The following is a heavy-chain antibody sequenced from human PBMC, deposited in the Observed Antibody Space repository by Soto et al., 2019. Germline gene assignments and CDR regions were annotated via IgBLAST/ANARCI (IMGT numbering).Heavy chain of an antibody. CDR2: ISSSSSTI. CDR1: GFSFSSYA. CDR3: ARDAPPDDY. Sequence: PGGSLRLSCSGSGFSFSSYAMIWVRQAPGKGLEWVSYISSSSSTIYYADSVKGRFTISRDNAKNSLYLQMNSLRDEDTAVYYCARDAPPDDYWGQGTLVTVSS. V-gene: IGHV3-48*02. J-gene: IGHJ4*02.